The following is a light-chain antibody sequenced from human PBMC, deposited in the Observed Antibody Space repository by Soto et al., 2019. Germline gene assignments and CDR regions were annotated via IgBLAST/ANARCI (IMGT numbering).Light chain of an antibody. CDR3: SSYTDSSNYV. CDR2: GNR. J-gene: IGLJ1*01. CDR1: SSNLGAGYD. V-gene: IGLV1-40*01. Sequence: QSVLTQPPSVSGAPGQRVTLSCTGNSSNLGAGYDVHWYQQLPGAAPKLVIFGNRNRPSGVPERFSGSKSGTSASLAITGLQAEDEADYYCSSYTDSSNYVFGTGTKLTVL.